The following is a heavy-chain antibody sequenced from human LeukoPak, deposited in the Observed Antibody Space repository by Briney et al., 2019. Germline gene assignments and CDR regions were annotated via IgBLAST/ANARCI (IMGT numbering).Heavy chain of an antibody. CDR2: ITGSGGST. D-gene: IGHD2-2*01. CDR1: GFTFSNYA. Sequence: PGGSLGLSCAASGFTFSNYAMSWVRQAPGKGLEWVSGITGSGGSTNYADSVKGRFTISRDSSKNTLYLQMNSLRVEYTAVYYCVSRSGYRSTISRYHLFDYWGQGTLVTVSS. V-gene: IGHV3-23*01. CDR3: VSRSGYRSTISRYHLFDY. J-gene: IGHJ4*02.